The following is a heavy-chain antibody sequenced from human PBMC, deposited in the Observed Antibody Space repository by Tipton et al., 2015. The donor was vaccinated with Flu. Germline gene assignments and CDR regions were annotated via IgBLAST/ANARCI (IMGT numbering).Heavy chain of an antibody. J-gene: IGHJ4*02. CDR1: GYSISSGYY. D-gene: IGHD2-21*01. Sequence: TLSLTCTVSGYSISSGYYWGWIRQPPGKGLEWIGNIYHSGSPYYNPSLKSRVTISVDTSKNQFSLKLSSVTAADTAVYYCASGRRWGSPFDYWGQGTLVTVSS. V-gene: IGHV4-38-2*02. CDR2: IYHSGSP. CDR3: ASGRRWGSPFDY.